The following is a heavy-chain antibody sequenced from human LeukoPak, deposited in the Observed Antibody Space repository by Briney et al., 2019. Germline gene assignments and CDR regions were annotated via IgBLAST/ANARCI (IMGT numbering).Heavy chain of an antibody. Sequence: PGGSLRLSCAASGFSFSTYNMNWVRQAPGKGLEWVSYISSSSSSIYYADSVKGRFTISRDNAKNSLYLQVNSLRDEDTAVYYCAREDDDWGPNTLDVWGQGTVVTVSS. D-gene: IGHD7-27*01. CDR2: ISSSSSSI. V-gene: IGHV3-48*02. CDR3: AREDDDWGPNTLDV. CDR1: GFSFSTYN. J-gene: IGHJ3*01.